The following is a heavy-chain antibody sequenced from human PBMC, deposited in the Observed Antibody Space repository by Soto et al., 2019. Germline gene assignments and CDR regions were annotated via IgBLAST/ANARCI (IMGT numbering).Heavy chain of an antibody. Sequence: EVPLVESGGGLVQPGRSLRLSCAASGFTFDDYAMHWVRQAPGKGLEWVSGISWNSGSIGYADSVKGRFTISRDNAKNSLYLQMNSLRAEDTALYYCAKGQTGYSSGSFTWGQGTLVTVSS. D-gene: IGHD6-19*01. CDR3: AKGQTGYSSGSFT. J-gene: IGHJ5*02. CDR2: ISWNSGSI. CDR1: GFTFDDYA. V-gene: IGHV3-9*01.